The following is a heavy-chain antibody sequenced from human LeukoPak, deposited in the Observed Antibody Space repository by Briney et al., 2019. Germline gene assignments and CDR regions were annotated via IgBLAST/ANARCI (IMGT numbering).Heavy chain of an antibody. CDR3: AKDGGSGSYYPWRIGWFDP. Sequence: PGGSLRLSCAASGFSFTTYWMSWVRQAPGKGLEWVANIKQDGTEKYYVDSVKGRFTISRENAENSLYLQMNSLRAEDTAVYYCAKDGGSGSYYPWRIGWFDPWGQGTLVTVSS. V-gene: IGHV3-7*03. CDR1: GFSFTTYW. D-gene: IGHD3-10*01. CDR2: IKQDGTEK. J-gene: IGHJ5*02.